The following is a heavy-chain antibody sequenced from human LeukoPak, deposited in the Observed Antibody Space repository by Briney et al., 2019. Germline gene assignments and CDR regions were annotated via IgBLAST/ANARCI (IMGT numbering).Heavy chain of an antibody. CDR2: INHSGST. J-gene: IGHJ5*02. V-gene: IGHV4-34*01. Sequence: SETLSLTCAVYGGSFSGYYWSWIRQPPGKGLEWIGEINHSGSTNYNPSLKSRVTISVDTSKNQFSLKLSSVTAADTAVYYCARGFIAAAFWFDPWGQGTLVTVSS. CDR1: GGSFSGYY. D-gene: IGHD6-13*01. CDR3: ARGFIAAAFWFDP.